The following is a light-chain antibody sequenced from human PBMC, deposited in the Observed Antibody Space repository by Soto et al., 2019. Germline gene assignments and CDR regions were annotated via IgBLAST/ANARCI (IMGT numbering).Light chain of an antibody. V-gene: IGLV1-40*01. J-gene: IGLJ1*01. CDR2: GNN. CDR3: QSYDSSLSGGSV. CDR1: SSNIGAGFD. Sequence: QSALTQSPSVSGAPGQRVSISCTGTSSNIGAGFDVHWYQQLPGTAPKLLIYGNNNRPSGVTDRFSGSKSATSASLAITGLQAEDEADYYCQSYDSSLSGGSVFGTGTKLTVL.